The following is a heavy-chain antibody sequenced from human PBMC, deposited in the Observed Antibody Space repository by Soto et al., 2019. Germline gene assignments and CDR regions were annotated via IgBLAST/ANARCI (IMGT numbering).Heavy chain of an antibody. D-gene: IGHD7-27*01. V-gene: IGHV3-23*01. Sequence: GGSLRLSCAASGFTFSDYAMSWVRQAPGKGLQWVSTISGSGASTYYGDSVKGRFTLSRDNSENTLFLQMDSLRAEDTAVYYCAKGDLLTGVAHSDYWGQGTLVTVSS. CDR2: ISGSGAST. J-gene: IGHJ4*02. CDR3: AKGDLLTGVAHSDY. CDR1: GFTFSDYA.